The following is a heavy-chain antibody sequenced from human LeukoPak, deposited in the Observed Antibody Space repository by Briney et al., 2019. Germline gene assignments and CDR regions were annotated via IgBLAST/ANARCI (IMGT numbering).Heavy chain of an antibody. V-gene: IGHV1-8*01. CDR2: MNPNSGNT. CDR1: GYTFTSYD. Sequence: ASVTVSCKASGYTFTSYDINWVRQATGQGLEWMGWMNPNSGNTGYAQKFQGRVTMTRNTSISTAYMELNSLRSEDTAVYYCSRRGYYGMDVWGQGTTVTVSS. CDR3: SRRGYYGMDV. J-gene: IGHJ6*02.